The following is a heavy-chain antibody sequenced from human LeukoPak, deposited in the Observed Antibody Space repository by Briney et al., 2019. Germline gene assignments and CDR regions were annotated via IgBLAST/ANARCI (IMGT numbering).Heavy chain of an antibody. CDR2: IYYSGST. CDR1: GGSISSYY. CDR3: ARLDSSSWYYYYGMDV. D-gene: IGHD6-13*01. J-gene: IGHJ6*02. V-gene: IGHV4-59*08. Sequence: SETLSLTCTVSGGSISSYYWSWIRQPPRKGLEWIGYIYYSGSTNYNPSLKSRVTISVDTSKNQFSLKLSSVTAADTAVYYCARLDSSSWYYYYGMDVWGQGTTVTVSS.